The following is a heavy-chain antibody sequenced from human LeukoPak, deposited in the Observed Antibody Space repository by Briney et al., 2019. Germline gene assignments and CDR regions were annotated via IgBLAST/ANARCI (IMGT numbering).Heavy chain of an antibody. CDR1: GYIFTDYY. CDR2: INPNSGGT. D-gene: IGHD1-1*01. Sequence: APVKVSCKASGYIFTDYYMHWVRQAPGQGLEWMGWINPNSGGTNYAQKFQGRVTMARDTSISTAYMELSRLRSDDTAVYYCAREGVDWNHSVYYFDYWGQGTLVTVSS. J-gene: IGHJ4*02. V-gene: IGHV1-2*02. CDR3: AREGVDWNHSVYYFDY.